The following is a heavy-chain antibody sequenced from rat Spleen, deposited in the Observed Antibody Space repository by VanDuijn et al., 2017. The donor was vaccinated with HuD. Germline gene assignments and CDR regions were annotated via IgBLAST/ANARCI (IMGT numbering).Heavy chain of an antibody. J-gene: IGHJ2*01. CDR3: ARPTTGIPFNY. Sequence: EVQLVETGGGLVQPGRSLKLSCVASGFTFSSFWMYWIRQAPGKGLEWVSSITNAAGKVYYPDSVKGRFTISRDIAKSTLYLQMNNLRSEDTATYYCARPTTGIPFNYWGQGVMVTVSS. D-gene: IGHD1-9*01. CDR2: ITNAAGKV. V-gene: IGHV5-58*01. CDR1: GFTFSSFW.